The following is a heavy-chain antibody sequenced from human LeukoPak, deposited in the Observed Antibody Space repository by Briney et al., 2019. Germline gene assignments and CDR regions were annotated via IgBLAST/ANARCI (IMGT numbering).Heavy chain of an antibody. D-gene: IGHD3-10*01. V-gene: IGHV3-23*01. Sequence: GGSLRLSCTASGFTFSTCGMTWVRQAPGKGLEWVSSISGNDDGTYYADSVKGRFTISRDDSKNTLYLQMNSLRAEDTAIYYCAKRGPIYSASPGNYFDYWGQGTLVTVSS. CDR2: ISGNDDGT. J-gene: IGHJ4*02. CDR3: AKRGPIYSASPGNYFDY. CDR1: GFTFSTCG.